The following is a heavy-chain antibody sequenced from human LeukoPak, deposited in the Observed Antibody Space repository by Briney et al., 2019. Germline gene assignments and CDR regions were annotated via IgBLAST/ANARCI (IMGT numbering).Heavy chain of an antibody. V-gene: IGHV3-15*01. CDR2: IKSKNDGGTR. D-gene: IGHD1-14*01. CDR1: GITFTSAW. J-gene: IGHJ4*02. CDR3: TTDGGITIRPLFDF. Sequence: KPGGSLRLSCAASGITFTSAWMGWVRQAPGKGLEWVGRIKSKNDGGTRGYAAPVRGMFTISTDDSKITSYLQMNNLKIEDTAVYYCTTDGGITIRPLFDFWGQGTLVTVSS.